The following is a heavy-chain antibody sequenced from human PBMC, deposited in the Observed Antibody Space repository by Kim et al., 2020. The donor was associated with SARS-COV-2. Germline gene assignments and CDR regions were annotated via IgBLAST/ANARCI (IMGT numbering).Heavy chain of an antibody. V-gene: IGHV2-70*01. Sequence: YSTSLKTRLTISKDTSKNQVVLTMTNMDPVDTATYYCARTRDGYNSYFDYWGQGTLVTVSS. D-gene: IGHD5-12*01. J-gene: IGHJ4*02. CDR3: ARTRDGYNSYFDY.